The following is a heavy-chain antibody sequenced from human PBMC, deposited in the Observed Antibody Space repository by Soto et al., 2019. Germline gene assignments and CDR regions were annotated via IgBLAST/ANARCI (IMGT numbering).Heavy chain of an antibody. V-gene: IGHV1-18*01. D-gene: IGHD1-26*01. Sequence: ASVKVSCKASGYTFTSYGISWVRQAPGQGLEWMGWISAYNGNTNYAQKLQGRVTMTTDTSTSTGYMELRSLSSDDTAVYYWARMSYPRGLLYYCLDVWGKGTTVTVSS. J-gene: IGHJ6*03. CDR3: ARMSYPRGLLYYCLDV. CDR1: GYTFTSYG. CDR2: ISAYNGNT.